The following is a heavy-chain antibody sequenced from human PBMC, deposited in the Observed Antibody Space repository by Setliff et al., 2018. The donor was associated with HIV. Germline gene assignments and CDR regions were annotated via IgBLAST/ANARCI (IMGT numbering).Heavy chain of an antibody. D-gene: IGHD5-12*01. J-gene: IGHJ4*02. Sequence: PSETLSLTCTVSGGSIGSYYWTWLRQFPGKGLEWIGFIFYTGSTTYNPSRNSRVTISVATSRNQSTLKLSSVTAADPAVYYCARQPRWLQFPRYFDYWGQGTLVTVSS. CDR2: IFYTGST. CDR3: ARQPRWLQFPRYFDY. V-gene: IGHV4-59*08. CDR1: GGSIGSYY.